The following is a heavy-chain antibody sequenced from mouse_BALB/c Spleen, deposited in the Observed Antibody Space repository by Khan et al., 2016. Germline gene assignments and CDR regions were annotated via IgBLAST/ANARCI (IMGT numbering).Heavy chain of an antibody. Sequence: QVQLKESGAELAKPGASVKMSCKAAGYTFTSYWMHWVKQRPGQGLEWIGYINPSTGYTEYNQNFKDKATLTADKSSSTAYMQLSSLTSEDSAVYDGASDGNYDYWGQGTTLTVSS. J-gene: IGHJ2*01. D-gene: IGHD2-1*01. CDR1: GYTFTSYW. V-gene: IGHV1-7*01. CDR2: INPSTGYT. CDR3: ASDGNYDY.